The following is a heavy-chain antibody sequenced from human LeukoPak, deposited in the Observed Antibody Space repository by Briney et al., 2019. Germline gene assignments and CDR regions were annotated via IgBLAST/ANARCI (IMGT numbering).Heavy chain of an antibody. CDR3: ARAQMATIALDY. V-gene: IGHV4-59*12. Sequence: SETLSLTCTVSCGSISSYYWSWIRQPPGKGLEWIGYIYHSGSTYYNPSLKSRVTISVDRSKNQFSLKLSSVTAADTAVYYCARAQMATIALDYWGQGTLVTVSS. J-gene: IGHJ4*02. CDR1: CGSISSYY. CDR2: IYHSGST. D-gene: IGHD5-24*01.